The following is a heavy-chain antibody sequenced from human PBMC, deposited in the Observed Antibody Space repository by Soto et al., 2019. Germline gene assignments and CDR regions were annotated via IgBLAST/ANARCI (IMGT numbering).Heavy chain of an antibody. J-gene: IGHJ6*02. D-gene: IGHD4-4*01. CDR3: ARDGQQQRPYTMDV. Sequence: QVQVVESGGGVVQPGTSLRLSCAASGFSLTSHAIHWVRQAPGKGLEWMAQVWSRGNNANVADFVRGRFTFSKDDSKGIVYLQINGLRVDDTAVYYCARDGQQQRPYTMDVWGQGTSVTVSS. V-gene: IGHV3-33*01. CDR1: GFSLTSHA. CDR2: VWSRGNNA.